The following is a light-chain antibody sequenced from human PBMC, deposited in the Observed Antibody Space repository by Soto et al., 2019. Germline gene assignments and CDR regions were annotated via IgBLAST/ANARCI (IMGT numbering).Light chain of an antibody. CDR2: GPS. CDR1: QSVSSTY. J-gene: IGKJ5*01. V-gene: IGKV3-20*01. CDR3: HQYGSSPRT. Sequence: EIVLTQSPRTLSLSPGERATLSCRASQSVSSTYLAWYQHKPGQAPRLLIYGPSSRAAGIPDRFSGSGSGTDFTLTISRLEPEDFAVYYCHQYGSSPRTFGQGTRLEIK.